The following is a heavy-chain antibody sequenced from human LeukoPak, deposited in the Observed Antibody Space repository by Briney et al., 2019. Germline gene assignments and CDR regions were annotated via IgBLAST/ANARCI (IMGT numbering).Heavy chain of an antibody. J-gene: IGHJ4*02. Sequence: SETLSLTCTVSGGSISSYYWSWIRQPPGNGLEWIGHIYYSGSTNYNPSLKSRVTISVDTSKNQFSLKLSSVTAADTAVYYCARHVWLQPFDYWGQGTLVTVSS. CDR2: IYYSGST. CDR3: ARHVWLQPFDY. D-gene: IGHD3-9*01. V-gene: IGHV4-59*01. CDR1: GGSISSYY.